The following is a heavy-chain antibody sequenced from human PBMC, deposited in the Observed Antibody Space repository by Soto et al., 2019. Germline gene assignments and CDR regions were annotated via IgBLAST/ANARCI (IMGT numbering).Heavy chain of an antibody. J-gene: IGHJ4*02. D-gene: IGHD2-21*02. Sequence: PGGSLRLSCAASGFTFSSYGMHWVRQAPGKGLEWVAVISYDGSNKYYADSVKGRFTISRDNSKNTLYLQMTSLRVEDTAMYYCARGGDSYIDYWGQGVLVTVSS. CDR1: GFTFSSYG. CDR3: ARGGDSYIDY. CDR2: ISYDGSNK. V-gene: IGHV3-30*03.